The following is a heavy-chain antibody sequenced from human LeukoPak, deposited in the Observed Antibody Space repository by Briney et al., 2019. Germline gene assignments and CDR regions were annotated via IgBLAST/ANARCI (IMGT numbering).Heavy chain of an antibody. Sequence: ASVKVSCKASGYTFTGYYIHWVRQAPGQGFEWMGWISVYNGDTNYAQKIQGRVTMTTDTSTSTAYMELRSLRSDDTAVYYCARDSALVKGKWIQLARDYWGQGTLVTVSS. D-gene: IGHD5-18*01. CDR3: ARDSALVKGKWIQLARDY. V-gene: IGHV1-18*04. J-gene: IGHJ4*02. CDR1: GYTFTGYY. CDR2: ISVYNGDT.